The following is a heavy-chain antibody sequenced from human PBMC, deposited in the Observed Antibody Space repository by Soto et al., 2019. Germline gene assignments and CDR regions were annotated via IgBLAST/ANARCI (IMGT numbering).Heavy chain of an antibody. V-gene: IGHV1-69*13. CDR2: IIPIFGTA. Sequence: SVKVSCKASGGTFSSYAISWVRQAPGQGLEWMGGIIPIFGTANYAQKFQGRVTITADESMSTAYMELSSLRSEDTAVYYCARSYDSSGYYPDSYHYGMDVWGQAITVTV. D-gene: IGHD3-22*01. J-gene: IGHJ6*02. CDR3: ARSYDSSGYYPDSYHYGMDV. CDR1: GGTFSSYA.